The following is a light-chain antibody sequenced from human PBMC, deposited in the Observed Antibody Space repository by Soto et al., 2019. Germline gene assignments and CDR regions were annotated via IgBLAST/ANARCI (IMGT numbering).Light chain of an antibody. CDR3: QQANSFPRT. V-gene: IGKV1-12*01. Sequence: DIQMTQSPSSVSASVGDRVTITCRASQGIGSWVAWYQQKPGKAPKLLIYSASSLQSGVPSRFSGSGSGTDFTLTISSLQPEDFATYYCQQANSFPRTFGQGTEVEIK. CDR2: SAS. J-gene: IGKJ1*01. CDR1: QGIGSW.